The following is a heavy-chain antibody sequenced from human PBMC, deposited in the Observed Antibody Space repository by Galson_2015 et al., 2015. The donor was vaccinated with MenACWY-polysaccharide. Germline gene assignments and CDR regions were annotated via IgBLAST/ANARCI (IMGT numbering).Heavy chain of an antibody. Sequence: SLRLSCAASGFTFSTYWMHWVRHVPGKGLVWVSRINADGSATGYADSVRGRFTISRDNAKNTQSLEMNSLRAEDTAVYYCTKAGAKYCSGSSCNFNWFDPWGQGTLVTVSS. V-gene: IGHV3-74*01. CDR2: INADGSAT. J-gene: IGHJ5*02. D-gene: IGHD2-15*01. CDR3: TKAGAKYCSGSSCNFNWFDP. CDR1: GFTFSTYW.